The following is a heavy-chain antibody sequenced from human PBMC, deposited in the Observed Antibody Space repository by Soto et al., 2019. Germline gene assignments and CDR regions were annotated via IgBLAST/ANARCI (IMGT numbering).Heavy chain of an antibody. V-gene: IGHV3-33*01. CDR3: ARDFYLYDFWSDKEGGMDV. Sequence: GGFLRLSCAASGFTFSSYGMHWVRQAPGKGLEWVAVIWYDGSNKYYADSVKGRFTISRDNSKNTLYLQMNSLRAEDTAVYYCARDFYLYDFWSDKEGGMDVWGQGTTVTVSS. J-gene: IGHJ6*02. CDR2: IWYDGSNK. CDR1: GFTFSSYG. D-gene: IGHD3-3*01.